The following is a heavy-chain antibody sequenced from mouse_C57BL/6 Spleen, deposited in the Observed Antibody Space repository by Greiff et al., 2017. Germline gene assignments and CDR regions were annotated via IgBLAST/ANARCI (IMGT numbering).Heavy chain of an antibody. CDR2: INPYNGGT. D-gene: IGHD6-1*01. V-gene: IGHV1-19*01. CDR3: AKRVDGRQDYVAY. CDR1: GYTFTDYY. J-gene: IGHJ2*01. Sequence: EVQLQQSGPVLVKPGASVKMSCKASGYTFTDYYMNWVKQSHGQSLEWIGVINPYNGGTSYNQKFKGKATLTVDKSSSTAYMELNSLTSEDSAVYSGAKRVDGRQDYVAYWGQGTTVTVSA.